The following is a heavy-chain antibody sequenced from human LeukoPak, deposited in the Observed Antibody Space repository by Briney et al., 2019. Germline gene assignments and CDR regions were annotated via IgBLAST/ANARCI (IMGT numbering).Heavy chain of an antibody. CDR3: ARLYYRSGSYFFDY. J-gene: IGHJ4*02. Sequence: ASVKVSCKASGYTFTSYAIHWVRQAPGQRPEWMGEINAANGNTEYSQKFQDRVTITMDTSVTTAYMYLSSLRSEDTAFYYCARLYYRSGSYFFDYWGQGTLVTVSS. CDR1: GYTFTSYA. CDR2: INAANGNT. V-gene: IGHV1-3*01. D-gene: IGHD3-10*01.